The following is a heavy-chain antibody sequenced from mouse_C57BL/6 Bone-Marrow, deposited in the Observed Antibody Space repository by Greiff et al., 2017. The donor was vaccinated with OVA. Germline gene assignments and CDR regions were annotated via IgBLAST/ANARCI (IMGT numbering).Heavy chain of an antibody. CDR3: ARSAVVATDWYFEV. CDR1: GYTFTSYW. J-gene: IGHJ1*03. V-gene: IGHV1-59*01. CDR2: IDPSDSYT. Sequence: QVQLQQPGAELVRPGTSVKLSCKASGYTFTSYWMHWVKQRPGQGLEWIGVIDPSDSYTNYNPKFTGKATLTVKTSSSTAYMQLSSLTSEYSAVYYCARSAVVATDWYFEVWGTGTTVTVSS. D-gene: IGHD1-1*01.